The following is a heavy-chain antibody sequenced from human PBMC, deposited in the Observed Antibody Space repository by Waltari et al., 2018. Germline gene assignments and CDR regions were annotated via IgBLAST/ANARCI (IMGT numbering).Heavy chain of an antibody. CDR2: IYYSGST. Sequence: QVQLQESSPGVVKPSETLSLACTVSGGSISSYYWSWLRQPPGKGLEWFEYIYYSGSTNYNPSLKSRVTISVDTSKNQFSLKLSSVTAADTAVYYCAREGGTYYYDSRDAFDIWGQGTMVTVSS. CDR1: GGSISSYY. V-gene: IGHV4-59*01. J-gene: IGHJ3*02. D-gene: IGHD3-22*01. CDR3: AREGGTYYYDSRDAFDI.